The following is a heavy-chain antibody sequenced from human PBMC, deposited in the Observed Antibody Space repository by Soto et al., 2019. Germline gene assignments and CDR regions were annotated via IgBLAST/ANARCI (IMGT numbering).Heavy chain of an antibody. CDR3: ARLFPDSYPQLWLHHFHAFDI. Sequence: GESLKISCKGSGYSFTSYWIGWVRQMPGKGLEWMGIIYPGDSDTRYSPSFQGQVTISADKSISTAYLQWSSLKASDTAIYYFARLFPDSYPQLWLHHFHAFDIWGQETMVTVSS. CDR1: GYSFTSYW. J-gene: IGHJ3*02. D-gene: IGHD5-18*01. CDR2: IYPGDSDT. V-gene: IGHV5-51*01.